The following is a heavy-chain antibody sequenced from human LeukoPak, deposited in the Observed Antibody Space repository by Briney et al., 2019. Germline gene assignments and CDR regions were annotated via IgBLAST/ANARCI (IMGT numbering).Heavy chain of an antibody. CDR1: GFTFSRHW. J-gene: IGHJ4*02. CDR3: ARDGGHSTDLDY. V-gene: IGHV3-7*01. D-gene: IGHD2-8*02. CDR2: IKQDGSER. Sequence: GWSLRLSCATSGFTFSRHWMTWVRQAPGKGPDWVANIKQDGSERYYVHSVRGRFTISRDNAKNALYLQMNSLRAEDTAVYYCARDGGHSTDLDYWGQGILVTVSS.